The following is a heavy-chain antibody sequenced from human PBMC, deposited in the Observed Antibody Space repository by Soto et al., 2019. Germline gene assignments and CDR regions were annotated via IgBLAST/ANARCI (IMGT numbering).Heavy chain of an antibody. V-gene: IGHV1-69*01. CDR1: GGTFSNSA. J-gene: IGHJ6*02. D-gene: IGHD6-6*01. CDR2: IITIAGVRP. CDR3: ATPSIAARPKGGYYYNDV. Sequence: VQLVQSGAEVKKPGSSVKVSCKASGGTFSNSAISWVRQAPGQGLEWMGGIITIAGVRPNYAQNFQGRLEINADESTNTDYMELSSLRSDDTGVYYCATPSIAARPKGGYYYNDVWGQGTTVTVSS.